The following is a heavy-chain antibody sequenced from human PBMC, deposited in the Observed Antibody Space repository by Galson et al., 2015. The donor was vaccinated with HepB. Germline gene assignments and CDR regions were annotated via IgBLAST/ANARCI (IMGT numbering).Heavy chain of an antibody. CDR1: GFTFSSYA. CDR3: VGGRGGVISLFDY. CDR2: ISGSGGST. J-gene: IGHJ4*02. Sequence: SLRLSCAASGFTFSSYAMSWVRQAPGKGLEWVSVISGSGGSTYYADSVKGRFTISRDNSKNTLYLQMNSLRAEDTALYYCVGGRGGVISLFDYWGQGTLVTVSS. D-gene: IGHD3-10*01. V-gene: IGHV3-23*01.